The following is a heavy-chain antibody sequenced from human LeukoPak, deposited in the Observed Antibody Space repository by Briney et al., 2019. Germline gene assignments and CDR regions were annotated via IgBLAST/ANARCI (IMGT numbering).Heavy chain of an antibody. D-gene: IGHD3-10*01. CDR1: YSFITCYW. J-gene: IGHJ4*02. CDR2: IDPSDSYT. CDR3: ARWVMVREPFDY. Sequence: LETSWKCAYSFITCYWIRGGHEMGEKVQGWGVMIDPSDSYTYYKPSFQGHVTISADKSISTAYLQWSSLKASDTAMYYCARWVMVREPFDYWGQGTLVTVSS. V-gene: IGHV5-10-1*01.